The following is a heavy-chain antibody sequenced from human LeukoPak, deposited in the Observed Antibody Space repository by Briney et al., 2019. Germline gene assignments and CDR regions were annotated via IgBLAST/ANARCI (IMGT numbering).Heavy chain of an antibody. CDR3: ARVSESSSWYGRDWFDP. Sequence: SETLSLTCTVPGGSISSYYWSWIRQPPRKGLEWIGYIYYSGSTNYNPSLKSRVTISVDTSKNQFSLKLSSVTAADTAVYYCARVSESSSWYGRDWFDPWGQGTLVTVSS. V-gene: IGHV4-59*08. CDR1: GGSISSYY. D-gene: IGHD6-13*01. CDR2: IYYSGST. J-gene: IGHJ5*02.